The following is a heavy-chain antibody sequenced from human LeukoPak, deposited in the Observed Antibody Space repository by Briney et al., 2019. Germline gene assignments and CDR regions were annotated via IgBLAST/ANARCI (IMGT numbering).Heavy chain of an antibody. Sequence: SETLSLTCTVSGGSMSSYYWGWIRQPPGKGLEWIGYRFYSGSTNYNPSLKSRVTISVGTSKNQFSLKLSSVTAADTAVYYCARGIGWFGELKNWFDPWGQGTLVTVSS. CDR1: GGSMSSYY. CDR3: ARGIGWFGELKNWFDP. D-gene: IGHD3-10*01. CDR2: RFYSGST. J-gene: IGHJ5*02. V-gene: IGHV4-59*01.